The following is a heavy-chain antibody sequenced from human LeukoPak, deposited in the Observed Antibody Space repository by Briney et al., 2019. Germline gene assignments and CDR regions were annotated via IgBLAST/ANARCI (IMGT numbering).Heavy chain of an antibody. CDR2: IYHSGST. V-gene: IGHV4-4*08. Sequence: SETLSLTCTVSGGSISSYYWSWIRQPPGKGLEWIGYIYHSGSTSYNPSLKSRVTISVDTSKNHFSLKLTSVTATDTAVYSCARCPMIVGRAFDIWGQGTMVTVSS. CDR3: ARCPMIVGRAFDI. CDR1: GGSISSYY. D-gene: IGHD3-22*01. J-gene: IGHJ3*02.